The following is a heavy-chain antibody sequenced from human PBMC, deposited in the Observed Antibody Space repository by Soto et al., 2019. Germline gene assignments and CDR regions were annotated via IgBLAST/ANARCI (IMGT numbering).Heavy chain of an antibody. CDR2: ISAYNGNT. CDR3: ARDRTRLAVAGENDAFDI. V-gene: IGHV1-18*01. D-gene: IGHD6-19*01. J-gene: IGHJ3*02. CDR1: GYTFTSYG. Sequence: ASVKVSCKASGYTFTSYGISWVRQAPGQGLEWMGWISAYNGNTNYAQKLQGRVTMTTDTSTSTAYMELRSLRSDDTAVYYCARDRTRLAVAGENDAFDIWGQGTMVTVSS.